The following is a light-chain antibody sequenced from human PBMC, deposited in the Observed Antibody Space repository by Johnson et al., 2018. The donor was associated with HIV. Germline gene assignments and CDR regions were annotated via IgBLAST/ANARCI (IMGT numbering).Light chain of an antibody. V-gene: IGLV1-51*01. Sequence: QSVLTQPPSVSAAPGQRVNISCSGNSSNIENYFVSWYQQLPGTAPKLLIYDNNKRPSGIPDRFSGSKSGTSATLGITGLQTGDEADYYCGTWDSSLSAEVVGTGTKVTVL. CDR1: SSNIENYF. CDR2: DNN. J-gene: IGLJ1*01. CDR3: GTWDSSLSAEV.